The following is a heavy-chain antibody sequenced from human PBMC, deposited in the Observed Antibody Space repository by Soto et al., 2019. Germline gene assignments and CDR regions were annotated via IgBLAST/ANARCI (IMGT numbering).Heavy chain of an antibody. V-gene: IGHV1-24*01. Sequence: ASVKVSCKASGYTFSSSGFTWVRQAPGQGLEWMGGFDPEDGETIYAQKFQGRVTMTEDTSTDTAYMELSSLRSEDTAVYYCVLSGWFDPWGQGTLVTVSS. CDR2: FDPEDGET. CDR3: VLSGWFDP. D-gene: IGHD1-26*01. CDR1: GYTFSSSG. J-gene: IGHJ5*02.